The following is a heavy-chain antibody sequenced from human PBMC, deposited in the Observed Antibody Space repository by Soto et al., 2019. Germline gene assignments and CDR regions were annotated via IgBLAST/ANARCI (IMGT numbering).Heavy chain of an antibody. CDR3: ARDLGGLYDYVWGSYRYSGYFDY. Sequence: ASVKVSCKPSGYTFTSYAMHWGLQAPGQRLGWMGWINAGNGNTKYSQNYQGRVTITSATSASTAYMELSSLRSEDTVVYYCARDLGGLYDYVWGSYRYSGYFDYWGQGTLVTVSS. J-gene: IGHJ4*02. D-gene: IGHD3-16*02. CDR2: INAGNGNT. CDR1: GYTFTSYA. V-gene: IGHV1-3*01.